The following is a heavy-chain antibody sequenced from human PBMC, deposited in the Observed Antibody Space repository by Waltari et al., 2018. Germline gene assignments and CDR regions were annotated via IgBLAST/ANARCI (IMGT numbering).Heavy chain of an antibody. CDR1: GFTFSSYS. CDR3: ARGEAAAGGRDY. V-gene: IGHV3-21*01. D-gene: IGHD6-13*01. J-gene: IGHJ4*02. Sequence: EVQLVESGGGLVKPGGSLRLSCAASGFTFSSYSLNWVRQALGKGLGLVTINSSSSSYIYYADSVKVRFTIARDNAKYSLYLQMNSLRAEDTAVYYCARGEAAAGGRDYWGQGTLVTVSS. CDR2: NSSSSSYI.